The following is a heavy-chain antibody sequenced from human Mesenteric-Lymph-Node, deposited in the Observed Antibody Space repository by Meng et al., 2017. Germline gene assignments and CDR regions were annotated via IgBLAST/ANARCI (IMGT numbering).Heavy chain of an antibody. J-gene: IGHJ4*02. CDR3: AKDKEGTVADYFDY. Sequence: GESLKISCAASGFTFSSYAMIWVRQAPGKGLEGVSSISGSGGTTYYADSVKGRFTISRDISKNTLYLQMNSLRAEDTAIYFCAKDKEGTVADYFDYWGQGTLVTVSS. D-gene: IGHD1-26*01. CDR2: ISGSGGTT. CDR1: GFTFSSYA. V-gene: IGHV3-23*01.